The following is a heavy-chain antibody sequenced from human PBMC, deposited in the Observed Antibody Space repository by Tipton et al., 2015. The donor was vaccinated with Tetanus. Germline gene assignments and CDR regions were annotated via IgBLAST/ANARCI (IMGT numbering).Heavy chain of an antibody. CDR3: ARPGVGGYTGYYFDF. D-gene: IGHD5-12*01. CDR1: GGSITSSDYY. CDR2: IYYSGSS. V-gene: IGHV4-39*01. J-gene: IGHJ4*02. Sequence: LRLSCTVSGGSITSSDYYWGWIRQPPGKGLEWIGSIYYSGSSYYNPTLKSRVTISVDTSKNQFSLKLDSVTAADAAVYYCARPGVGGYTGYYFDFWGQGTVVTVSS.